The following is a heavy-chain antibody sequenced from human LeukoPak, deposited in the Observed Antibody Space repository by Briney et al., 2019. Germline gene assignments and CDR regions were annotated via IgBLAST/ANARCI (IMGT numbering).Heavy chain of an antibody. V-gene: IGHV4-34*01. CDR1: GGSFSGYY. J-gene: IGHJ3*02. Sequence: SETLSLTCAVYGGSFSGYYWSWIRQPPGKGLEWIGEINHSGSTNYNPSLKSRVTISVDTSKNQFSLKLSSVTAADTAVYYCASLLGIEMATINAFDIWGRGTMVTVSS. CDR3: ASLLGIEMATINAFDI. D-gene: IGHD5-24*01. CDR2: INHSGST.